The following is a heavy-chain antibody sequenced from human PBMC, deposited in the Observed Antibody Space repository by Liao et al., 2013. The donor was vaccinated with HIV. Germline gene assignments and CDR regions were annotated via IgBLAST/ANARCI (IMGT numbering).Heavy chain of an antibody. V-gene: IGHV4-4*07. CDR3: ARDRDFSLVY. Sequence: QVQLQESGPGLVKPSETLSLTCTVSGGSISNYYWSWIRQPAGKGLEWIGRIYNSGSTNYNPSLMSRVTMSVDTSKKQFSLKLRSVTAADTALYYCARDRDFSLVYWGQGTLVIVSS. CDR1: GGSISNYY. J-gene: IGHJ4*02. CDR2: IYNSGST. D-gene: IGHD3-3*01.